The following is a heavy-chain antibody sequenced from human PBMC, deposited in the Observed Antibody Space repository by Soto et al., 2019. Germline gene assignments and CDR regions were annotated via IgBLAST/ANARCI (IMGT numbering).Heavy chain of an antibody. CDR1: GVTFSDYY. V-gene: IGHV3-11*06. CDR2: ITSRSYT. J-gene: IGHJ4*02. D-gene: IGHD3-22*01. Sequence: GGSLRLPXAASGVTFSDYYMSWIRQAPGKGLEWVSDITSRSYTNYADSVRGRFTISRDNAKNSLYLQMNSLRVEDTALYYCARVSGGYYDIDYWGQGTLVTVSS. CDR3: ARVSGGYYDIDY.